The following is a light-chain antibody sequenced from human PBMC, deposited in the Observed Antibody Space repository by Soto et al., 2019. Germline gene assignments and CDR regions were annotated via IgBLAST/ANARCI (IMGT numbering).Light chain of an antibody. Sequence: QSVLTQPASVSGSPLQSITISCTGTSSDVGGYNYVSWYQHHPGKAPKLMIYDVSNRPSGVSNRFSGSKSGNTASLTISGLQAEDEADYYCSSYTSSSTTYVFGTGTKVTVL. CDR2: DVS. J-gene: IGLJ1*01. V-gene: IGLV2-14*03. CDR3: SSYTSSSTTYV. CDR1: SSDVGGYNY.